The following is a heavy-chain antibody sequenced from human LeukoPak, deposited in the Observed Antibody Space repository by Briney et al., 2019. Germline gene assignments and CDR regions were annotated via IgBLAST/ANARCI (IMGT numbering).Heavy chain of an antibody. CDR2: TNPNSGGT. CDR1: GYTFTGYY. J-gene: IGHJ3*02. V-gene: IGHV1-2*02. D-gene: IGHD2-2*01. CDR3: AREIVVVPAAMGVGAFDI. Sequence: ASVKVSCKASGYTFTGYYMHWVRQAPGQGLEWMGWTNPNSGGTNYAQKFQGRVTMTRDTSISTAYMELSRLRSDDTAVYYCAREIVVVPAAMGVGAFDIWGQGTMVTVSS.